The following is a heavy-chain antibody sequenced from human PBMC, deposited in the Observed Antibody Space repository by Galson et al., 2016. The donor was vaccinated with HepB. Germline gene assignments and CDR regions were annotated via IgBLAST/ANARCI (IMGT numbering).Heavy chain of an antibody. J-gene: IGHJ4*02. V-gene: IGHV3-23*01. CDR3: AKGRCSGRECDYFDY. CDR1: GITFSRYA. D-gene: IGHD6-19*01. Sequence: SLRLSCAASGITFSRYAMNWVRQAPGKGLEWVSTITDSGGSTYHADSVRGRFTISRDNSKSTLYLQMNSLRAEDTAIYYCAKGRCSGRECDYFDYWGQGTLVTVSS. CDR2: ITDSGGST.